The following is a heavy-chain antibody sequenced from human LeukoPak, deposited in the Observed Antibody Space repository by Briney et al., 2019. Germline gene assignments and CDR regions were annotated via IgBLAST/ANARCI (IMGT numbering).Heavy chain of an antibody. V-gene: IGHV4-4*02. CDR2: IYHSGST. CDR3: ARVNGDGYNPFDY. D-gene: IGHD5-24*01. J-gene: IGHJ4*02. CDR1: GGSISSSNW. Sequence: SETLSLTCAVSGGSISSSNWWSWVRQPPGKGLEWTGEIYHSGSTNYNPSLKSRVTISVDKSKNQFSLKLSSVTAADTAVYYCARVNGDGYNPFDYWGQGTLVTVPS.